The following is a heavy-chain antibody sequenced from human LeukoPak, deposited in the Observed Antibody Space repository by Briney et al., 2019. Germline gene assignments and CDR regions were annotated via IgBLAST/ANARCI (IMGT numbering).Heavy chain of an antibody. D-gene: IGHD6-13*01. J-gene: IGHJ4*02. CDR2: IYHSGST. Sequence: SETLSLTCTVSGGSISSSSYYWGWIRQPPGKGLEWIGSIYHSGSTYYNPSLKSRVTISVDTSKNQFSLNLSSVTAADTAVYYCARTTYSSSRTFDYWGQGTLVTVSS. CDR3: ARTTYSSSRTFDY. V-gene: IGHV4-39*01. CDR1: GGSISSSSYY.